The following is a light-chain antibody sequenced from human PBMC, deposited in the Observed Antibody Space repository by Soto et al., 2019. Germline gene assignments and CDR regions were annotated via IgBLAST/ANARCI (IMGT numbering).Light chain of an antibody. CDR2: EVI. J-gene: IGLJ1*01. CDR3: SSYTTSSTYV. CDR1: SSDVGGYGY. Sequence: QSALTQPASVSGSPGQSITVSCTGTSSDVGGYGYVSWYQQHPGKAPKLMIYEVINRPSGVSNRFSGSKSGNTASLTISGLQAEDEADYYCSSYTTSSTYVFGTGTKVTV. V-gene: IGLV2-14*01.